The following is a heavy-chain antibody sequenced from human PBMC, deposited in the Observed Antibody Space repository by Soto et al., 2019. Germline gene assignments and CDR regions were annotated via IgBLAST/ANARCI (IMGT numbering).Heavy chain of an antibody. Sequence: EVQLVESGGGLVQPGGSLRLSCAASGFTFSSYWMHWVRQAPGKGLVWVSRINSDGSSTSYADSVKGRFTISRDNAKNTLYVHMNSLSAEDTAVYYGARGGGDDYNPLDYWGQGTLVTVSS. CDR3: ARGGGDDYNPLDY. CDR2: INSDGSST. CDR1: GFTFSSYW. D-gene: IGHD4-4*01. V-gene: IGHV3-74*01. J-gene: IGHJ4*02.